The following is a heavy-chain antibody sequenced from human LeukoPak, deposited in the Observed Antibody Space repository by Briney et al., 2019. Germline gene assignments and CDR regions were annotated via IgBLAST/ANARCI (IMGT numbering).Heavy chain of an antibody. CDR1: GYTFTGYY. D-gene: IGHD2-15*01. Sequence: ASVKVSCKASGYTFTGYYMHWVRQAPGQGLEWMGWINPNSGGTNYAQKFQGRVTMTRDTSISTAYMELSRLRSDDTAVYYCARVSRVVVAATESSSWFDPWGQGTLVTVSS. J-gene: IGHJ5*02. CDR2: INPNSGGT. V-gene: IGHV1-2*02. CDR3: ARVSRVVVAATESSSWFDP.